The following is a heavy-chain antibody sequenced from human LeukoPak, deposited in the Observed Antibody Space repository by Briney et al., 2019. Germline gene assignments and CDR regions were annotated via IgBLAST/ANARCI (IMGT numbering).Heavy chain of an antibody. CDR2: FDPEDGEK. Sequence: GASVKVSCKISGYTLTDLSMHWVRQAPGKGLEWMGRFDPEDGEKIYAQRFQGRVTMTEDTSTDTAYMKLSSLRSEDTAVYYCATGPIDMIVDCLHYWGQGTLVTVSS. D-gene: IGHD3-16*01. V-gene: IGHV1-24*01. CDR1: GYTLTDLS. CDR3: ATGPIDMIVDCLHY. J-gene: IGHJ4*02.